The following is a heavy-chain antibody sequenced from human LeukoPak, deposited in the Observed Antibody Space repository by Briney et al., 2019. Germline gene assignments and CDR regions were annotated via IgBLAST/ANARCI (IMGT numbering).Heavy chain of an antibody. CDR3: ARSTGEYDFWSGYLGY. V-gene: IGHV3-11*01. J-gene: IGHJ4*02. Sequence: GGSLRLSCAASGFTFSDYYMSWIRQAPGKGLEWVSYISSSGSTIYYADSVKGRFTISRDNAMNSLYLQMNSLRAEDTAVYYCARSTGEYDFWSGYLGYWGQGTLVTVSS. CDR2: ISSSGSTI. CDR1: GFTFSDYY. D-gene: IGHD3-3*01.